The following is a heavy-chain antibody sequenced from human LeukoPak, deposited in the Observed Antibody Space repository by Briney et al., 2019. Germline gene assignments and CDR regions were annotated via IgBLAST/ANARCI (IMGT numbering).Heavy chain of an antibody. Sequence: GGSLRLSCAASGNYWMHWVRQAPGKGLVWVSHINSDGSWTSYADSVKGRFTIPKDNAKDTVYLQMNSLRAEDTAVYYCVSFYETYWGRGTLVTVSS. CDR2: INSDGSWT. V-gene: IGHV3-74*01. CDR3: VSFYETY. J-gene: IGHJ4*02. CDR1: GNYW. D-gene: IGHD2/OR15-2a*01.